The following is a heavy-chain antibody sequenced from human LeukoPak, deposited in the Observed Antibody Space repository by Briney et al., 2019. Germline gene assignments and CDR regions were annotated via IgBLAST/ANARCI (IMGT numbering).Heavy chain of an antibody. CDR2: FDPEDGET. J-gene: IGHJ4*02. Sequence: ASVKVSCKVSGYTLTELSMHWVRQAPGKGLEWMGGFDPEDGETIYAQKFQGRVTMTEDTSTDTAYMELSRLRSEDTAVYYCPTASWRWLQFSFDYWGQGTLVTVSS. CDR3: PTASWRWLQFSFDY. CDR1: GYTLTELS. V-gene: IGHV1-24*01. D-gene: IGHD5-24*01.